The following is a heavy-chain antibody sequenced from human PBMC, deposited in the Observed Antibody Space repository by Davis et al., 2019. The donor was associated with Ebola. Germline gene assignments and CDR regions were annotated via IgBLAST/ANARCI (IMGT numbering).Heavy chain of an antibody. V-gene: IGHV3-21*01. Sequence: CAASGFVFRSYSMNRVPQATGPGFAWVSSISSSSTNIYYADSMKGRITISRDNAKNSLYLQMNSLRAEDTAVYYCARVAYYDLWRGKDRVDYWGQGTLVTISS. J-gene: IGHJ4*02. D-gene: IGHD3-3*01. CDR1: GFVFRSYS. CDR2: ISSSSTNI. CDR3: ARVAYYDLWRGKDRVDY.